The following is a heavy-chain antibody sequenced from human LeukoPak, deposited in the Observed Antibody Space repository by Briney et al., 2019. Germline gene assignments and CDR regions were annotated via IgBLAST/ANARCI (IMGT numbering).Heavy chain of an antibody. J-gene: IGHJ3*02. CDR2: INPNSGGT. CDR3: ARGYYDILTGYHRRDAFDI. Sequence: ASVKVSCKASRYTFTGYYMHWVRQAPGQGLEWMGWINPNSGGTNYAQKFQGRVTMTRDTSISTAYMELSRLRSDDTAVYYCARGYYDILTGYHRRDAFDIWGQGTMVTVSS. CDR1: RYTFTGYY. V-gene: IGHV1-2*02. D-gene: IGHD3-9*01.